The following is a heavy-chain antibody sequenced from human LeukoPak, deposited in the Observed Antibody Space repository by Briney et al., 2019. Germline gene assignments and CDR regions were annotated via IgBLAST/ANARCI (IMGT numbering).Heavy chain of an antibody. Sequence: QSGGSLRFSCAASGFTFSSYGMHWVRQAPGKGLEWVTFIQYDGTDKFYADSVKGRFTISRDNAKNSLYLQMNSLRAEDTAVYYCAADPGIAAAGTTTFDYWGQGTLVTVSS. D-gene: IGHD6-13*01. V-gene: IGHV3-30*02. CDR2: IQYDGTDK. CDR3: AADPGIAAAGTTTFDY. J-gene: IGHJ4*02. CDR1: GFTFSSYG.